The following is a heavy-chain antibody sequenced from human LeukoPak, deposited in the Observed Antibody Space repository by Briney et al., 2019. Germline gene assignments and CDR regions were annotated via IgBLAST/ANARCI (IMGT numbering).Heavy chain of an antibody. CDR2: ISGSGGST. D-gene: IGHD3-16*02. CDR1: GFTFSSYA. CDR3: AKYFDVWGSFRHYFDY. V-gene: IGHV3-23*01. J-gene: IGHJ4*02. Sequence: GGSLRLSCAASGFTFSSYAMSWVRQAPGKGLEWVSAISGSGGSTYYADSVKGRFTISRDNSKNTLYLQMNSLRAEDTAVYYCAKYFDVWGSFRHYFDYWGQGTLVTVSS.